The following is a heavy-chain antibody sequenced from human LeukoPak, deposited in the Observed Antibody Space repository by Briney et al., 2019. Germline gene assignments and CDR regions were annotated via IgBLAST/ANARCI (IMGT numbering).Heavy chain of an antibody. CDR2: IYSGGST. D-gene: IGHD4-11*01. J-gene: IGHJ4*02. CDR3: ARDSNYAFDY. V-gene: IGHV3-66*01. CDR1: GFTVSSNY. Sequence: GGSLRLSCAVSGFTVSSNYMSWVRQAPGKGLEWVSVIYSGGSTYYAHSVSGRFTISRHNSKNTLYLQMNSLRAEDTAVYYCARDSNYAFDYWGQGTLVTVSS.